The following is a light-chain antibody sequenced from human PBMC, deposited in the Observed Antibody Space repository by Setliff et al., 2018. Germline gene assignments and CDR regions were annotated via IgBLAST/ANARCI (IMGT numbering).Light chain of an antibody. CDR2: DVS. CDR1: SSDVGSYDF. J-gene: IGLJ1*01. V-gene: IGLV2-14*03. Sequence: QSVLTHPASVSGSPGQSITISCSGTSSDVGSYDFVSWYQQHAGKAPKLIIYDVSNRPSGVSNRFSGSKAGNTASLTISGLQADDEADYYCSSYTSSSTYVFGTGTKV. CDR3: SSYTSSSTYV.